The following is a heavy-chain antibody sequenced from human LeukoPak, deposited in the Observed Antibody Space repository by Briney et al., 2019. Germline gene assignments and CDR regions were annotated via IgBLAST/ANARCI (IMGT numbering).Heavy chain of an antibody. CDR3: TRAYSTGWLGINDF. Sequence: PGGSLRLSCAASGFTFSSYGMHWVRQAPGKGLEWVGFIRNKANGGTADYAASVKGRFTISRDDSKTIAYLQMNSLKTEDTAVYYCTRAYSTGWLGINDFWGQGALVTVSS. J-gene: IGHJ4*02. CDR1: GFTFSSYG. D-gene: IGHD6-19*01. CDR2: IRNKANGGTA. V-gene: IGHV3-49*04.